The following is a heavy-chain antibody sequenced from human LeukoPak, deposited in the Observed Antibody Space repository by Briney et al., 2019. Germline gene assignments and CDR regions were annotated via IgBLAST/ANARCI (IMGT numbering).Heavy chain of an antibody. J-gene: IGHJ4*02. CDR2: ISGSGGST. D-gene: IGHD6-13*01. CDR3: AKGGAAVDY. Sequence: GGSLRLSCAASGFTFSSYTMSWVRQAPGKGLEWVSTISGSGGSTYYADSVKGRFTISRDNSKDTLFLQMNSLRAEDTAVYYCAKGGAAVDYWGQGTLVTVSS. V-gene: IGHV3-23*01. CDR1: GFTFSSYT.